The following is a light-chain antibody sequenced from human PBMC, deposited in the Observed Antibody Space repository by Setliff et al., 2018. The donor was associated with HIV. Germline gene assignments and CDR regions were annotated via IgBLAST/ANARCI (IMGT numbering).Light chain of an antibody. CDR3: QQYYSPPLT. J-gene: IGKJ4*01. Sequence: DIVMTQSPDSLAVSLGEMATINCKSSQGVLYSPHNKNFLAWYQQKPGQSPKLLIYWASTRESGVPDRFRCSGSGIDFTLTISSLQAEDVAVYYCQQYYSPPLTFGGGTKVDIK. CDR2: WAS. CDR1: QGVLYSPHNKNF. V-gene: IGKV4-1*01.